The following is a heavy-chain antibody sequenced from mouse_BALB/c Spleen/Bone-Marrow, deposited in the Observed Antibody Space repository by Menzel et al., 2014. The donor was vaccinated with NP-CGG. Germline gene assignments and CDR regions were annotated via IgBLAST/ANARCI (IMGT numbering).Heavy chain of an antibody. CDR3: ARHYYGSSHFAY. CDR1: GYTFSSYW. CDR2: ILPGSGST. D-gene: IGHD1-1*01. J-gene: IGHJ3*01. Sequence: VKLMESGAELMKPGASVKISCRATGYTFSSYWIEWVKQRPGHGLEWIGEILPGSGSTNYNEKFKGKATFTADTSSNTACMQLSSLTSEDSAVYYCARHYYGSSHFAYWGQGTLVTVSA. V-gene: IGHV1-9*01.